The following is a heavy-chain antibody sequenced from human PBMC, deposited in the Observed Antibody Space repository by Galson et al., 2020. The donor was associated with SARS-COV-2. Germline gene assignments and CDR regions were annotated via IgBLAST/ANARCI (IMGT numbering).Heavy chain of an antibody. CDR1: GFTFRGYW. Sequence: QLGESLKISCTASGFTFRGYWMTWVRQPPGRGLEWVAYINRDGTQEDYVDSARGRFTISRDNVESSVYLQMNSLRAEDTAVYYCARVDGAPTIFGVVIIGPHAFDIWGQGTMVTVSS. J-gene: IGHJ3*02. V-gene: IGHV3-7*01. D-gene: IGHD3-3*01. CDR2: INRDGTQE. CDR3: ARVDGAPTIFGVVIIGPHAFDI.